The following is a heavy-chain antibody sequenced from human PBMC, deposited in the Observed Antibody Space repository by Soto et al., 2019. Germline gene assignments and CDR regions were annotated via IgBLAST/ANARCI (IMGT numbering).Heavy chain of an antibody. V-gene: IGHV3-11*01. CDR2: ISSSGSTI. D-gene: IGHD4-17*01. CDR3: ARDTVVFDY. Sequence: QVQLVESGGGLVKPGGSLRLSCAASGFTFSDHMSWIRQAPGKGLEWVSYISSSGSTIYYADSVKGRFTISRDNAKNSLYLQMNSLRAEDTAVYYCARDTVVFDYWGQGTLVTVSS. J-gene: IGHJ4*02. CDR1: GFTFSDH.